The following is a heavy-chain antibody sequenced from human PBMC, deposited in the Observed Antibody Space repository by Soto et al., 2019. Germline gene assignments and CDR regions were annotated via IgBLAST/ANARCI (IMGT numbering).Heavy chain of an antibody. CDR2: ISYDGSNK. CDR3: ARDPNYYGSGSTGY. V-gene: IGHV3-30-3*01. J-gene: IGHJ4*02. Sequence: QVQLVECGGGVVQPGRSLRLSCAASGFTFSSYAMHWVRQAPGKGLEWVAVISYDGSNKYYADSVKGRFTISRDNSKNTLYLQMNSLRAEDTAVYYCARDPNYYGSGSTGYWGQGTLVTVSS. D-gene: IGHD3-10*01. CDR1: GFTFSSYA.